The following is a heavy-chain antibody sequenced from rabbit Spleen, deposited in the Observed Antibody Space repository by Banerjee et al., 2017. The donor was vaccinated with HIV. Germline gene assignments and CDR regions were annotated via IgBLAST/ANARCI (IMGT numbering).Heavy chain of an antibody. CDR3: ARDLLGVIGWNFYL. CDR1: GFTLSSYYM. Sequence: QEQLEESAGGLVQPGGSLKLSCKASGFTLSSYYMNWVRQAPGKGLEWIACIYGGSSGYTYYASWAKGRFTISKTSSTTVTLQMTSLTAADRATYFCARDLLGVIGWNFYLWGPGTLVTVS. J-gene: IGHJ4*01. CDR2: IYGGSSGYT. V-gene: IGHV1S45*01. D-gene: IGHD1-1*01.